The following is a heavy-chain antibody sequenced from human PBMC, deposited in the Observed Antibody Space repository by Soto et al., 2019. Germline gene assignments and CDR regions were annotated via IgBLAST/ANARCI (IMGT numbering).Heavy chain of an antibody. Sequence: GWSLRLSCASSGFTLISYAMSWVRQAPGKGLEWVSAISGSGGSTYYADSVKGRFTISRDNSKNTLYLQMNSLRAEATAVYYCAKDPPGYCTTGVCYPFDYWGQGTLVTVSS. J-gene: IGHJ4*02. V-gene: IGHV3-23*01. CDR3: AKDPPGYCTTGVCYPFDY. D-gene: IGHD2-8*01. CDR1: GFTLISYA. CDR2: ISGSGGST.